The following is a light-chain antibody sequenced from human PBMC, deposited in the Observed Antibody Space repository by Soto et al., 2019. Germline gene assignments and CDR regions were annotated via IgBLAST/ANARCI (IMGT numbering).Light chain of an antibody. CDR1: SSNIGAGYD. CDR2: GNS. J-gene: IGLJ2*01. V-gene: IGLV1-40*01. Sequence: QSVLTQPPSVSGATGQRVTISGTGSSSNIGAGYDVHWYQQLPGTAPKLLIYGNSNRPSGVPDRFSGSKSGTSASLAITGLQAEDEADYYCQSYDSSLSVLFGGGTTLTVL. CDR3: QSYDSSLSVL.